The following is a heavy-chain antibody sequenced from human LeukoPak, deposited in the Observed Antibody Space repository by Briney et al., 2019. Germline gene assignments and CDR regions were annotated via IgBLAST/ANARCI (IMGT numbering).Heavy chain of an antibody. CDR1: GFTFSNVW. CDR2: IKSKTDGGTT. J-gene: IGHJ4*02. D-gene: IGHD4-23*01. V-gene: IGHV3-15*01. CDR3: TTDRVLRWSGRGGVFDY. Sequence: GGSLRLSCAASGFTFSNVWMSWVRQAPGKGLEWVGRIKSKTDGGTTDYAAPVKGRFTISRDDSKNTLYLQMNSLKTEDTAVYYCTTDRVLRWSGRGGVFDYWGQGTLVTVSS.